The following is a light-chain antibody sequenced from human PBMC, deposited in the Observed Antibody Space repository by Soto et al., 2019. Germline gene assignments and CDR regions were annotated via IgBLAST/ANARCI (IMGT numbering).Light chain of an antibody. CDR2: EVS. J-gene: IGLJ1*01. V-gene: IGLV2-14*01. Sequence: QSALTQPASVSGSPGQSITISCTGTSSDVGGYNYVSWYQQHPGKAPNLMIYEVSNRPSGVSNRFSGSKSGNTASLTISGLQAEDEAEYYCISYTGSSTCVFGTGTKLTVL. CDR3: ISYTGSSTCV. CDR1: SSDVGGYNY.